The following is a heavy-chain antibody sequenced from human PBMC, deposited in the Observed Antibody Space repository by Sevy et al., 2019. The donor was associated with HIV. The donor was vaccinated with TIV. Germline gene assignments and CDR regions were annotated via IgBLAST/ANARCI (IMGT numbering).Heavy chain of an antibody. CDR2: RWDDITNK. D-gene: IGHD3-22*01. CDR1: GFTFSNYG. Sequence: GGSLRLSCVASGFTFSNYGMHWVRHAPGEGLEWVATRWDDITNKCYADSAKGRFTISRDNSKNILYLQMNSLRAEDTAVYYCASLPNNYYDRGGYSGDDAFDIWGQGTMVTVSS. CDR3: ASLPNNYYDRGGYSGDDAFDI. J-gene: IGHJ3*02. V-gene: IGHV3-33*01.